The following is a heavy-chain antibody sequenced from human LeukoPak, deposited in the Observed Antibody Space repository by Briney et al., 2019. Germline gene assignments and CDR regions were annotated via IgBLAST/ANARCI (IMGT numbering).Heavy chain of an antibody. J-gene: IGHJ4*02. D-gene: IGHD2-15*01. Sequence: SETLSLTCTVSGGSISSYYWSWIRQPPGKGLEWIGYIYHSGSTNYNASLTNRVTISVDTSKNQFSLKLSSVTAADTAVYYCVREVGYCSGGSCYSYFDYWGQGTLVTVSS. CDR2: IYHSGST. CDR3: VREVGYCSGGSCYSYFDY. V-gene: IGHV4-59*01. CDR1: GGSISSYY.